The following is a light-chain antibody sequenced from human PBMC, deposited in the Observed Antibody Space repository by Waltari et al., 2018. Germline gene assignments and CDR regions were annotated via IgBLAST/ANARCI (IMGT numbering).Light chain of an antibody. Sequence: SYVLTQPPSVSVAPGKTARITCGGNNIGSKSVHWYQQKPGQAPVLVIYYDSDRPAGIPWRFSGSNSGNTAPLTISRVEAGDEADYYCQVWDSSSDHVVFGGGTKLTVL. CDR1: NIGSKS. V-gene: IGLV3-21*04. J-gene: IGLJ2*01. CDR2: YDS. CDR3: QVWDSSSDHVV.